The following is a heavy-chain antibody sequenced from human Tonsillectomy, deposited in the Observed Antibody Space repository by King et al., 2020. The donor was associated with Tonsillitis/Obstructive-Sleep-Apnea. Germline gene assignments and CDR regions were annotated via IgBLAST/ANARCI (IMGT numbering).Heavy chain of an antibody. D-gene: IGHD1-26*01. CDR3: AGGTEWDPPDY. J-gene: IGHJ4*02. V-gene: IGHV3-53*01. Sequence: VQLVESGGGLIQPGGSLRLSCAASGFNVWSNYMSWVRQAPGKGLEWVSVIYSGGSTYYADSVKGRFTISRDNSKNTLNLQMNSLGAEDTAVYYCAGGTEWDPPDYWGQGTLVTVSS. CDR1: GFNVWSNY. CDR2: IYSGGST.